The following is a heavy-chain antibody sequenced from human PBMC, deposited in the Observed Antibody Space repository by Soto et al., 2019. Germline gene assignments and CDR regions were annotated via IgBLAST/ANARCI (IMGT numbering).Heavy chain of an antibody. CDR1: GFTFSSYA. CDR2: ISYDGSNK. Sequence: QVQLVESGGGVVQPGRSLRLSCAASGFTFSSYAMHWVRQAPGKGLEWVAVISYDGSNKYYADSVKGRFTISRDNSKNTRYLQMNSLRAEDTAVYYCARHLWRDDYNWGYFDLWGRGTLVTVSS. J-gene: IGHJ2*01. D-gene: IGHD4-4*01. V-gene: IGHV3-30-3*01. CDR3: ARHLWRDDYNWGYFDL.